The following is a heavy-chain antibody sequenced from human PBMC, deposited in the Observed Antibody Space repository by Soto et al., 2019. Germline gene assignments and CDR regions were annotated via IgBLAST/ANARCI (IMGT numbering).Heavy chain of an antibody. CDR2: IHYSGTT. D-gene: IGHD3-10*01. CDR1: GGSISTYY. V-gene: IGHV4-59*01. CDR3: AAMPKHCYGSGRYWYYFDF. J-gene: IGHJ4*02. Sequence: SETLSLTCTVSGGSISTYYWSWIRQPPEKGLEWVGYIHYSGTTNYNPSLKSRVSISIDTSTNQFSLSLNSVTAADTAVYYCAAMPKHCYGSGRYWYYFDFWAQVTLVTVSS.